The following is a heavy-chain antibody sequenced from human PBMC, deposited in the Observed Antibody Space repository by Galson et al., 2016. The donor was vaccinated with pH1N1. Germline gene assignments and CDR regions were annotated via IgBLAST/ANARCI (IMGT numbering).Heavy chain of an antibody. Sequence: PALVKPTQTLTLTCTFSGFSLRISGMCVSWIRQPPGKALEWLALIDWDDDKYYSTSLKTRLTISKDTSKNQVVLTMTNMDPVDTATYYCARIIGGSDSGYYLDYWGQGTLVTASS. V-gene: IGHV2-70*01. CDR2: IDWDDDK. CDR1: GFSLRISGMC. CDR3: ARIIGGSDSGYYLDY. J-gene: IGHJ4*02. D-gene: IGHD5-12*01.